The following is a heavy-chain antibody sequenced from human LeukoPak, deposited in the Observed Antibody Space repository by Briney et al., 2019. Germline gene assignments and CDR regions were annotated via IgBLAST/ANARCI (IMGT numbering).Heavy chain of an antibody. CDR1: GFTFSSYW. V-gene: IGHV3-7*03. Sequence: PGGSLRLSCAASGFTFSSYWMSWVRQAPGKGLEWVANIKQDGSEKYHVDSVKGRFTISRDNAKNSLYLQMNSLRAEDTAVYYCAKGALVRGVISYYYYYMDVWGKGTTVTVSS. CDR2: IKQDGSEK. D-gene: IGHD3-10*01. J-gene: IGHJ6*03. CDR3: AKGALVRGVISYYYYYMDV.